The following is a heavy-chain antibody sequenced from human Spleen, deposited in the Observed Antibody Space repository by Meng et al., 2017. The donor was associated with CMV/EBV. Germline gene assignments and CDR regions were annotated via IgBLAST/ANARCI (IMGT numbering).Heavy chain of an antibody. Sequence: GESLKISCAASGFTFSSYAMSWVRQAPGKGLEWVSAISGSGGSTYYADSVKGRFTISRDNSKNTLYLQMNSLRAEDTAVYYCAKDSFDYYYYGRDVWGQGTTVTVSS. J-gene: IGHJ6*02. CDR2: ISGSGGST. CDR1: GFTFSSYA. CDR3: AKDSFDYYYYGRDV. V-gene: IGHV3-23*01.